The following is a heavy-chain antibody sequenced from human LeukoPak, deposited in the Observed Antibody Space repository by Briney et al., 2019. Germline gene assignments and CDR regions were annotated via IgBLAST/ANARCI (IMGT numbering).Heavy chain of an antibody. J-gene: IGHJ4*02. Sequence: GGSLRLSCAASGFTFSSYWMSWVRQAPGKGLEWVANIKQDGSEKYYVDSVKGRLTISRDNAKNSLYLQMNSLRAEDTAVYYCAGGYSSGWAHEGFDYWGQGTLVTVSS. CDR1: GFTFSSYW. D-gene: IGHD6-19*01. CDR3: AGGYSSGWAHEGFDY. V-gene: IGHV3-7*01. CDR2: IKQDGSEK.